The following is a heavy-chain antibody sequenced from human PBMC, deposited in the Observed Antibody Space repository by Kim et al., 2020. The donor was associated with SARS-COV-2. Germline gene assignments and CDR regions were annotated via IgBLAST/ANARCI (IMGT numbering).Heavy chain of an antibody. Sequence: GGSLRLSCAASGFTFKNYYMTWIRQAPGRGLEWISYVSGTSSYTDYADSVKGRCTISTDNAKNSLYLQINSLRAGDTAVYFCARNGDYSNSYFDYWGQGALLTVSS. CDR3: ARNGDYSNSYFDY. CDR2: VSGTSSYT. CDR1: GFTFKNYY. D-gene: IGHD4-4*01. J-gene: IGHJ4*02. V-gene: IGHV3-11*06.